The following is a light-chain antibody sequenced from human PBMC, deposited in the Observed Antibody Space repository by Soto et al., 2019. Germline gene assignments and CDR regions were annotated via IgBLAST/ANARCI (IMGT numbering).Light chain of an antibody. CDR3: SSYTSSSTPVV. J-gene: IGLJ2*01. CDR1: SSDVGGYNY. CDR2: EVS. Sequence: QSALTQPASVSGSPGQSITISCTGTSSDVGGYNYVSWYQHHPGKAPKLMIYEVSNRPSGVSNRFSGSKSGNTASLTISGLQTEDEAGYYCSSYTSSSTPVVFGGGTKVTVL. V-gene: IGLV2-14*01.